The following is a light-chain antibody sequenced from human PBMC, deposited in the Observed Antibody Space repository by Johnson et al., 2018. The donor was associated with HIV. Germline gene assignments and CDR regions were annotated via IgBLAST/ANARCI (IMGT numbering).Light chain of an antibody. J-gene: IGLJ1*01. Sequence: QSVLTQPPSVSAAPGQKVTISCSGSSSNIGNNYVSWYQQLPGTAPKLLIYDNDRRPSGVPDRFSGSKSGTSATLDITGLQSGDEADYYCGTWDASLSVKVFGPGTNVTVL. CDR1: SSNIGNNY. CDR2: DND. V-gene: IGLV1-51*01. CDR3: GTWDASLSVKV.